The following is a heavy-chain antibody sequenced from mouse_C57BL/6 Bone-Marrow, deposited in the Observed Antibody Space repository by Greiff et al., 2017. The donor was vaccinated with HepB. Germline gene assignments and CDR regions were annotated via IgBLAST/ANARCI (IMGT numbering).Heavy chain of an antibody. CDR2: SRNKANDYTT. D-gene: IGHD4-1*01. V-gene: IGHV7-1*01. J-gene: IGHJ3*01. CDR1: GFTFSDFY. Sequence: EVKVVESGGGLVQSGRSLRLSCATSGFTFSDFYMEWVRQAPGKGLEWIAASRNKANDYTTEYSASVKGRFIVSRDTSQSILYLQMNALRAEDTAIYYCARGTGSWFAYWGQGTLVTVSA. CDR3: ARGTGSWFAY.